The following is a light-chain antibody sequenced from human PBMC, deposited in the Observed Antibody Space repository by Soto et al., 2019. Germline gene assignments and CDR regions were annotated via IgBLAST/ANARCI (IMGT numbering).Light chain of an antibody. CDR2: DAS. J-gene: IGKJ4*01. V-gene: IGKV3-11*01. Sequence: EIVLTQSPATLSLSPGERATLSCRASQSVSSYLAWYQQKPGQAPRLLIYDASNRATGIPARFSGSGSGTDFPLTISSLEPEDFAVYYWQQRSKWPGLPFGGGTKVEIK. CDR1: QSVSSY. CDR3: QQRSKWPGLP.